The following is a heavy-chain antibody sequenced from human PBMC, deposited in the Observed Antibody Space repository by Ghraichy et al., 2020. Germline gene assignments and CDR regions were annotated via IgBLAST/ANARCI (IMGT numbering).Heavy chain of an antibody. J-gene: IGHJ4*02. Sequence: GGSLRLSCAASGYTFSIYPMTWVRQAPGQGLEWLSFISGSGTSTYYADSVKGRFTISRDDSKNTVYLQMNSLRADDTAMYYCAKDSPGGYCSAGACPFDYWGPGTPFTVAS. CDR1: GYTFSIYP. D-gene: IGHD2-15*01. V-gene: IGHV3-23*01. CDR2: ISGSGTST. CDR3: AKDSPGGYCSAGACPFDY.